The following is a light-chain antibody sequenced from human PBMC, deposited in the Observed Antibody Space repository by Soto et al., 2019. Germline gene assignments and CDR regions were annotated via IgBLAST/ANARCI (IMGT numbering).Light chain of an antibody. V-gene: IGLV1-51*02. Sequence: QSVLTQPPSVSAAPGQTVTISCSGSSSNIGNNYVSWYQQLPGTAPKLLIYENNKRPSGIPDRSSGSKSGTSATLGITGLQTGDEADYYCGTWDSSLSAGVVFGGGTKLTVL. CDR3: GTWDSSLSAGVV. CDR1: SSNIGNNY. J-gene: IGLJ2*01. CDR2: ENN.